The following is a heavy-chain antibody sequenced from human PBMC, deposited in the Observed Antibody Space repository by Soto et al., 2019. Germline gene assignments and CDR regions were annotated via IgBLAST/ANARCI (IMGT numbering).Heavy chain of an antibody. V-gene: IGHV1-46*01. CDR3: ARSSGGNFGIIIEGSNWFDP. CDR2: INPHGGST. D-gene: IGHD3-3*01. Sequence: ASVKVSCKAPGDTFTNYYLNWVRQASGQGLEWMGVINPHGGSTKYAQKFQGRITMTRDTSRSTVYMELSSLRSDDTAIYYCARSSGGNFGIIIEGSNWFDPWGQGTLVTV. CDR1: GDTFTNYY. J-gene: IGHJ5*02.